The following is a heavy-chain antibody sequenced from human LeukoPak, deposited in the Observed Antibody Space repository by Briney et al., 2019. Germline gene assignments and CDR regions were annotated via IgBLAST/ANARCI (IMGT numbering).Heavy chain of an antibody. D-gene: IGHD1-26*01. Sequence: GGSLRLSCAVSGFTFTTYWMAWLRQAPGKGLEGVANIGQNGREKYHVDSVKGRFTISRDNAKNSLYLQMNSLRVEDTAVYYCAREVEGGIVAWIYWGQGNLVTVSS. CDR1: GFTFTTYW. J-gene: IGHJ4*02. CDR2: IGQNGREK. V-gene: IGHV3-7*01. CDR3: AREVEGGIVAWIY.